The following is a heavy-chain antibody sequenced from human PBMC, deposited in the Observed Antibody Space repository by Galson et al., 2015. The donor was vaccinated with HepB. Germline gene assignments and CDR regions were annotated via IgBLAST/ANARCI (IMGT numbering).Heavy chain of an antibody. Sequence: PALVKPTQTLTLTCTFSGFSLSTSGVGVGWIRQPPGKALEWLALIYWNDDKRYSPSLKSRLTITKDTSKNQVVLTMTNMDPVDTATHYCAHRGSSGWDEYWFDPWGQGTLVTVSS. D-gene: IGHD6-19*01. CDR3: AHRGSSGWDEYWFDP. V-gene: IGHV2-5*01. J-gene: IGHJ5*02. CDR2: IYWNDDK. CDR1: GFSLSTSGVG.